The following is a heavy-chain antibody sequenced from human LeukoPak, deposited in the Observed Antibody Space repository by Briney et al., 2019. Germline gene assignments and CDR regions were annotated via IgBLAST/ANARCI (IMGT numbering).Heavy chain of an antibody. Sequence: EESLKISCKGSGYSFTSYWIGWVRQMPGKGLEWMGIIYPGDSDTRYSPSFQGQVTISADKSISTAYLQWSSLKASDTAMYYCAREGSSGWYEGPGGYYGMDVWGQGTTVTVSS. D-gene: IGHD6-19*01. V-gene: IGHV5-51*01. CDR1: GYSFTSYW. CDR3: AREGSSGWYEGPGGYYGMDV. CDR2: IYPGDSDT. J-gene: IGHJ6*02.